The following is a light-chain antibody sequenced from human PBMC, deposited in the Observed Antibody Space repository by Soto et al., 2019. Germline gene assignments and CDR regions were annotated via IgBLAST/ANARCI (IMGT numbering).Light chain of an antibody. V-gene: IGKV3-20*01. CDR3: QQYGSSRS. CDR2: GAS. J-gene: IGKJ2*01. Sequence: ELGLTQSPGTLSLSPGERATLSCRASQSVSSSYLAWYQQKPGQAPRLLIYGASSRATGIPDRFSGSGSGTDFTLTISRLEPEDFAVYYCQQYGSSRSFGQGTKLEIK. CDR1: QSVSSSY.